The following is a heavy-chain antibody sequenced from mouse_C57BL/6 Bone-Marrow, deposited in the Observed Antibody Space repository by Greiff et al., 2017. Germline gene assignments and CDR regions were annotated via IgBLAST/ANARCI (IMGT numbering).Heavy chain of an antibody. CDR2: IHPNSGST. CDR3: AGNYGSSFYAMDY. CDR1: GYTFTSYW. J-gene: IGHJ4*01. D-gene: IGHD1-1*01. V-gene: IGHV1-64*01. Sequence: VQLQQPGAELVKPGASVKLSCKASGYTFTSYWMHWVKQRPGQGLEWIGMIHPNSGSTNYNEKFKSKATLTVDKSSSTAYMQLSSLTSEDSAVYYCAGNYGSSFYAMDYWGQGTSVTVSS.